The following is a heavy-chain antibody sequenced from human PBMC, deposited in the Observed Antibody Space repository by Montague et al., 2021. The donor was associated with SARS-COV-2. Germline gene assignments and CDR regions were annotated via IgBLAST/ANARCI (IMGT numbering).Heavy chain of an antibody. D-gene: IGHD3-10*01. V-gene: IGHV4-59*01. J-gene: IGHJ5*02. CDR2: IYYSGST. Sequence: SETLSLTCTGSGGSISSYYWSWIRQPPGKGLEWIGYIYYSGSTNYNPSLQSRVTISVDTSKNQFSLKLRSVSAADTAVYYCARCALRWCGMALGNEFDPWGQGTLVTVSS. CDR1: GGSISSYY. CDR3: ARCALRWCGMALGNEFDP.